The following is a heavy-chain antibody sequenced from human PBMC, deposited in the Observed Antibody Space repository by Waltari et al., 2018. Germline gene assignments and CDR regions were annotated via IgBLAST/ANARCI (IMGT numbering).Heavy chain of an antibody. J-gene: IGHJ4*02. Sequence: QVQLQQWGAGLLKPSETLSLTCAVYGGSFSGYYWSWIRQPPGKGLVWSGEINHSGITNSKPSLNSRVTRSVDTSKNQFSLKLSSVTAADTAVYYCARGLSFRGVKGYYFDYWGQGTLVTVSS. CDR3: ARGLSFRGVKGYYFDY. CDR2: INHSGIT. CDR1: GGSFSGYY. V-gene: IGHV4-34*01. D-gene: IGHD3-10*01.